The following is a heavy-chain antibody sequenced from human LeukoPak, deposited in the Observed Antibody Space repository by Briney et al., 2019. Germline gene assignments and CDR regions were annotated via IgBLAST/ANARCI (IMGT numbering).Heavy chain of an antibody. CDR1: GFSLSSYA. Sequence: GGSLRLSCAASGFSLSSYAMSWVRQTPGKGLEWVSGISGGGCSTYYADSPKGRFTISRDNSKNTLYLQMNSLRAEDTAIYYCAKDLGSSSSVSDYFDSWGQGTLVTVSS. J-gene: IGHJ4*02. CDR3: AKDLGSSSSVSDYFDS. D-gene: IGHD6-6*01. V-gene: IGHV3-23*01. CDR2: ISGGGCST.